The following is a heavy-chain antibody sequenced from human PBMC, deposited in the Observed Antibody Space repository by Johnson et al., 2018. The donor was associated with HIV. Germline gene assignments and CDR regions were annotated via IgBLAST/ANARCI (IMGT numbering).Heavy chain of an antibody. CDR1: GFTFSDYY. CDR3: ARDQRRSSWYTEGEKVGNAFDI. J-gene: IGHJ3*02. D-gene: IGHD6-13*01. Sequence: QVQLVESGGGLVKPGGSLRLSCAASGFTFSDYYMSWIRPAPGKGLAWVSYISSSGSIIPYADSVKGRLTISRDTAKNSLYLHMNSLRAEDTAVYYCARDQRRSSWYTEGEKVGNAFDIWGQGTMVTVSS. V-gene: IGHV3-11*04. CDR2: ISSSGSII.